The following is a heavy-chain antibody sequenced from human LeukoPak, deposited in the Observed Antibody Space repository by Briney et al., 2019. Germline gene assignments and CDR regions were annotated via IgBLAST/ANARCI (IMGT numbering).Heavy chain of an antibody. CDR2: INHSGST. CDR3: ARVKRIVGVVNYFDF. J-gene: IGHJ4*02. Sequence: PSETLSLTCAVYGGSFSGYYWSWIRQPPGKGLEWIGEINHSGSTNYNPSLKRRVTISVDTSKNQFSLKLSSVTAADTAVYYCARVKRIVGVVNYFDFWGQGTLVTVSS. CDR1: GGSFSGYY. D-gene: IGHD3-3*01. V-gene: IGHV4-34*01.